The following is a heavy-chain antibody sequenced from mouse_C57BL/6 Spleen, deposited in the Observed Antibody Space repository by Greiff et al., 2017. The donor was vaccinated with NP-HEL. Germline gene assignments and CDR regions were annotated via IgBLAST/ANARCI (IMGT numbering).Heavy chain of an antibody. V-gene: IGHV5-16*01. CDR2: INYDGSST. Sequence: EVKLMESEGGLVQPGSSMKISCTASGFTLSDYYMAWVRQVPEKGLEWVANINYDGSSTYYLDSLKSRFIISRDNAKNILYLQMSSLKSEDTATYYCASLYDGYSFAYWGQGTLVTVSA. CDR1: GFTLSDYY. CDR3: ASLYDGYSFAY. J-gene: IGHJ3*01. D-gene: IGHD2-3*01.